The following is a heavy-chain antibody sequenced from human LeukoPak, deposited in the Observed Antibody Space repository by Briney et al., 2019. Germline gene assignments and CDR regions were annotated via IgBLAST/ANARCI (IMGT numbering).Heavy chain of an antibody. CDR2: ISSSGSTI. J-gene: IGHJ4*02. CDR3: ARGEIPYYYDSSGYLVDY. CDR1: GFTFSDYY. V-gene: IGHV3-11*01. D-gene: IGHD3-22*01. Sequence: GGSLRLSCAASGFTFSDYYMSWIRQAPGKGLEWVSYISSSGSTIYYADSVKGRFTISRDNAKNSLYLQMNSLRAEDTAVYYCARGEIPYYYDSSGYLVDYWGQGTLVTVSS.